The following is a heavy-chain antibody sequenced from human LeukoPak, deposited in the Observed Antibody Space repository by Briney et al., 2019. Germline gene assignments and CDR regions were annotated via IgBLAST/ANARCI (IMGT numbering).Heavy chain of an antibody. CDR2: INPSGGGT. D-gene: IGHD3-22*01. Sequence: ASVKASCKASGYTFTNYYIHWVRQAPGQGLEWMGIINPSGGGTSYAQKFQGRVTMTRGTSTSTVYMELSSLRSEDTAVYYCARASSAYYNFDYWGQGTLVTVSS. J-gene: IGHJ4*02. CDR3: ARASSAYYNFDY. CDR1: GYTFTNYY. V-gene: IGHV1-46*01.